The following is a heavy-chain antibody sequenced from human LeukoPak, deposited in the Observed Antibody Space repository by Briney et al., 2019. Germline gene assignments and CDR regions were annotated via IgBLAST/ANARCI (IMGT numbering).Heavy chain of an antibody. V-gene: IGHV1-18*01. J-gene: IGHJ4*02. CDR1: GYTFTSYG. CDR2: ISAYNGNT. D-gene: IGHD6-19*01. Sequence: ASVKVSCKASGYTFTSYGISWVRQAPGQGLEWMGWISAYNGNTNSAQKLQGRVTMTTDTSTSTAYMELRSLRSDDTAVYYCARDSFSSGWHPMGYWGQGTLVTVSS. CDR3: ARDSFSSGWHPMGY.